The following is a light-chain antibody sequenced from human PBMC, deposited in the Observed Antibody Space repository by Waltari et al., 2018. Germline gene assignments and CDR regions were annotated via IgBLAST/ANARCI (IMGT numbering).Light chain of an antibody. CDR1: LSVSSSY. V-gene: IGKV3-20*01. J-gene: IGKJ5*01. Sequence: IVLTQSPGTLSLSPGERATLSCRASLSVSSSYLAWYQQKPGQAPRLLIYGASSRATGIPDRFSGSGSGTDFTLTISRLEPEDFAVYYCQQYGSSPQTFGQGTRLEIK. CDR2: GAS. CDR3: QQYGSSPQT.